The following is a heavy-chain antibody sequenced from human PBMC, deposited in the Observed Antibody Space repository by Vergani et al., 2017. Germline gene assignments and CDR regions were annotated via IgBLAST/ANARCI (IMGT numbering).Heavy chain of an antibody. D-gene: IGHD3/OR15-3a*01. Sequence: EVQLVESGGGLVKPGGSLRLSCAASGFTFSSYSMNWVRQAPGAGLEWVSSISSSSSYIYYADSVKGRFTISRDNAKNSLYLQMNSLRAEDTAVYYCAGFSDWPPQRTYGMDVWGQGTTVTVSS. V-gene: IGHV3-21*01. J-gene: IGHJ6*02. CDR1: GFTFSSYS. CDR2: ISSSSSYI. CDR3: AGFSDWPPQRTYGMDV.